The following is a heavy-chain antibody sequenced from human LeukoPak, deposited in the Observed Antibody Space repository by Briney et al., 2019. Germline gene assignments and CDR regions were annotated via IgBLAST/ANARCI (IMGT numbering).Heavy chain of an antibody. Sequence: GGSLRLSCAASGFTVSSNYMSWVRQAPGKGLEWVSDIYSGGSTYYADSVKGRFTISRDNSKNTLYLQMNSLRAEDTAVYYCAGDSHDYGGISGDYWGRGTLVTVSS. V-gene: IGHV3-66*01. J-gene: IGHJ4*02. CDR3: AGDSHDYGGISGDY. CDR2: IYSGGST. D-gene: IGHD4-23*01. CDR1: GFTVSSNY.